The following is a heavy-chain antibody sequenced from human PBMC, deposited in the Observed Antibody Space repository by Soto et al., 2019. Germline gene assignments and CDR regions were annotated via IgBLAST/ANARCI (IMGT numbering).Heavy chain of an antibody. D-gene: IGHD1-26*01. CDR1: GGTFSSYA. CDR2: IIPIFGTA. V-gene: IGHV1-69*06. CDR3: AIDRDSGSYAGWFDP. Sequence: QVQLVQSGAEVKKPGSSVKVSCKASGGTFSSYAISWVRQAPGQGLEWMGGIIPIFGTANYAQQCQGRVTITADKSTSTAYMELSSLRSEDPAVYYCAIDRDSGSYAGWFDPCGQGTLVTVSS. J-gene: IGHJ5*02.